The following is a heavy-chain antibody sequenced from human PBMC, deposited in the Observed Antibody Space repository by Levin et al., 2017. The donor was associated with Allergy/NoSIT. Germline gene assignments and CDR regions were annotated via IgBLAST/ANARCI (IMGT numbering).Heavy chain of an antibody. CDR3: ARPTPLYYYGSGSVGY. V-gene: IGHV3-11*01. CDR2: ISNSGDTI. Sequence: SCAASGFTFSDHYMSWIRQAPGKGLEWASYISNSGDTIYYADSVKGRFTISRDDAKNSLYLQMNSLRAEDTAVYYCARPTPLYYYGSGSVGYWGQGTLVTVSS. CDR1: GFTFSDHY. J-gene: IGHJ4*02. D-gene: IGHD3-10*01.